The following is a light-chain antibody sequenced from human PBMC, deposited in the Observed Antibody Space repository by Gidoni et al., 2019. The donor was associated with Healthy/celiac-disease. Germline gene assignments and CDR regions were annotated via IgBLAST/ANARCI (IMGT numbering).Light chain of an antibody. J-gene: IGKJ1*01. Sequence: IQVTPSPSSLSASVGDRGTITCRASQRISSYLNWYQQKPGKAPKLLIYAASSVQSGVPSRFSGSGSGTDFTLPIRRLQPEYCATYYCQQSYSTPWTFGQGTKVEIK. CDR2: AAS. CDR1: QRISSY. V-gene: IGKV1-39*01. CDR3: QQSYSTPWT.